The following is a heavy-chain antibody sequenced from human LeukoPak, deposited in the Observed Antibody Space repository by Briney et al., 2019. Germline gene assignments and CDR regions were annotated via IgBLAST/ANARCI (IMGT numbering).Heavy chain of an antibody. J-gene: IGHJ6*03. V-gene: IGHV4-59*01. CDR1: GGSISSYY. D-gene: IGHD3-9*01. Sequence: SETLSLTCTVSGGSISSYYWSWIRQPLGKGLEWIGYIYYSGSTNYNPSLKSRVTISVDTSKNQFSLKLSSVTAADTAVYYCARGFMGYDILTGGYYYYYMDVWGKGTTVTVSS. CDR3: ARGFMGYDILTGGYYYYYMDV. CDR2: IYYSGST.